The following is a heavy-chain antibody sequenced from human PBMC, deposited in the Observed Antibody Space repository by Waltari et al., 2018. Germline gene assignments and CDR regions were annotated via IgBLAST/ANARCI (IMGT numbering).Heavy chain of an antibody. V-gene: IGHV4-34*01. D-gene: IGHD3-3*01. Sequence: QVQLQQWGAGLLKPSETLSLTCAVYGGSLSGYSWSRIRQPPGKGLEWIGEINHSGSTIYNPSLKSRVTISVDTSKNQFSLKLSSVTAVDTAVYYCARAIGFWSGFPNYYYCYYMDVWDKGTTVTVSS. J-gene: IGHJ6*03. CDR3: ARAIGFWSGFPNYYYCYYMDV. CDR1: GGSLSGYS. CDR2: INHSGST.